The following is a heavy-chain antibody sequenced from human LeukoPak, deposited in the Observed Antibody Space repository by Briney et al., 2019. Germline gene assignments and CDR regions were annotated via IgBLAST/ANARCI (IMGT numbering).Heavy chain of an antibody. Sequence: ASVKVSCKASGYTFTSYGINWVRQATGQGLEWMGWMNPNSGNTGYAQKFQGRVTMTRNTSISTAYMELSSLRSEDTAVYYCARGLGTIRSLRYYFDYWGQGTLVTVSS. J-gene: IGHJ4*02. D-gene: IGHD7-27*01. CDR1: GYTFTSYG. CDR2: MNPNSGNT. V-gene: IGHV1-8*02. CDR3: ARGLGTIRSLRYYFDY.